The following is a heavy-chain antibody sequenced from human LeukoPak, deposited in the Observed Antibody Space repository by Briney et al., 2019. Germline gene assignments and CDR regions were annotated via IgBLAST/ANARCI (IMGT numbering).Heavy chain of an antibody. V-gene: IGHV3-64D*09. CDR2: ISSNGGST. J-gene: IGHJ4*02. D-gene: IGHD1-1*01. CDR3: VKRTGLYFDY. Sequence: GGSLRLSCSASGFTFSSSAIHWVRQAPGKGLEYVSGISSNGGSTYNADSVKGRFTISRDNSKNTVYLQMSSLRPEDTALYYCVKRTGLYFDYWGQGTLVTVSS. CDR1: GFTFSSSA.